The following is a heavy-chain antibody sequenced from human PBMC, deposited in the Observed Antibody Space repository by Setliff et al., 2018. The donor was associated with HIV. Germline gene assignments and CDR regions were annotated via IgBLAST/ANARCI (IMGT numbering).Heavy chain of an antibody. CDR3: ARGVPLLPPHY. CDR2: IFYSETVYYGGRT. CDR1: GDSISSNNYY. J-gene: IGHJ4*02. Sequence: SETLSLTCTVSGDSISSNNYYWGWIRQPPGKGPEWTGSIFYSETVYYGGRTYYSPSLKSRVTISVDTSKNQFSLSLTSVTAADTAVYYCARGVPLLPPHYWGQGTPVTVSS. V-gene: IGHV4-39*07. D-gene: IGHD2-21*02.